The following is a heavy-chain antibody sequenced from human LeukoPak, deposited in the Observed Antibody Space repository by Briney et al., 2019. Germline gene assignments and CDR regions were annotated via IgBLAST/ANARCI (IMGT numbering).Heavy chain of an antibody. D-gene: IGHD3-3*01. CDR3: ARDQYDTWSRRGNFDS. Sequence: HPGGSLRLSCAASGFTFSSYAMSWVRQAPGKGLEWVANIKLDGSEKNYVDSVKGRFTISRDNTKNSLYLQMNSLRVEDTAVFYCARDQYDTWSRRGNFDSWGQGTLVIVSS. V-gene: IGHV3-7*03. CDR2: IKLDGSEK. CDR1: GFTFSSYA. J-gene: IGHJ4*02.